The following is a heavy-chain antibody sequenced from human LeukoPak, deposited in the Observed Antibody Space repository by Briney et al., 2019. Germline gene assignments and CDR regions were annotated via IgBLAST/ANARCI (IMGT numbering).Heavy chain of an antibody. D-gene: IGHD6-13*01. Sequence: GGSLRLSCAASGFTVSSNYMSWVRQAPGKGLEWVSVIYSGGSTYYADSVKGRFTISRDNSKNTLYLQMNSLRAEDTAVYYCARGQLTAAGSLYYYYGMDVWGQGTTVTVPS. CDR2: IYSGGST. J-gene: IGHJ6*02. V-gene: IGHV3-53*01. CDR1: GFTVSSNY. CDR3: ARGQLTAAGSLYYYYGMDV.